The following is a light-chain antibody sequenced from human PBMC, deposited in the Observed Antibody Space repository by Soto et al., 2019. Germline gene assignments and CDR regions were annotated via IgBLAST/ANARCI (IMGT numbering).Light chain of an antibody. Sequence: DIVMIQSPATLSVSPGERATLSCRASQSVRSNLAWYQQKPGQSPRLLIYGASTRATGIPARFSGSGSGTQFTLTISSLQSEDFAVYYCQQFSKWPLTFGGGTKVDIK. J-gene: IGKJ4*01. CDR3: QQFSKWPLT. CDR2: GAS. V-gene: IGKV3-15*01. CDR1: QSVRSN.